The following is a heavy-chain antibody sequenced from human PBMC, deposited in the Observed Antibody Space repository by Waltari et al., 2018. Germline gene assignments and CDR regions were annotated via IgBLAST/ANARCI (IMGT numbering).Heavy chain of an antibody. CDR2: ISESGSS. J-gene: IGHJ4*02. D-gene: IGHD6-19*01. V-gene: IGHV4-4*02. CDR1: GVSLSSSNW. Sequence: QVPLQASGPGLGKPAGTLSLHRAVSGVSLSSSNWWSWVRPPPGKWLEWIEDISESGSSNYHPSLESRFTISIDQSNNQFSLEVTSVTAADTTVYYGARVVTGESSGWSADWGQGTLVTVSS. CDR3: ARVVTGESSGWSAD.